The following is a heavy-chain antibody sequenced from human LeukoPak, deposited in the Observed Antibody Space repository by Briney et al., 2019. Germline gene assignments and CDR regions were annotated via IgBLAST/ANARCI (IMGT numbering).Heavy chain of an antibody. J-gene: IGHJ4*02. D-gene: IGHD6-19*01. Sequence: GASVKVSCKASGYTFTSYDINWVRQATGQGLEWMGWMNPNSGNTGYAQKFQGRVTMTRDTSTSTVYMELSSLRSEDTAVYYCARSPTYSSGWQPVDYWGQGTLVTVSS. CDR1: GYTFTSYD. CDR2: MNPNSGNT. CDR3: ARSPTYSSGWQPVDY. V-gene: IGHV1-8*02.